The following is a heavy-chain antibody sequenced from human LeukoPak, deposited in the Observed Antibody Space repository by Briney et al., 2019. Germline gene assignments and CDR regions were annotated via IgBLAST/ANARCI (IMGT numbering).Heavy chain of an antibody. Sequence: GGSLRLSCAASGFTFSGYWMGWVRQAPGKGLECVANIKEDGSEKFYVDSVKGRFTISRDNAENSLFLQMNSLRAEDTAVYYCGRGHYGDYAWGQGTLVTVSS. CDR3: GRGHYGDYA. D-gene: IGHD4-17*01. V-gene: IGHV3-7*01. J-gene: IGHJ5*02. CDR1: GFTFSGYW. CDR2: IKEDGSEK.